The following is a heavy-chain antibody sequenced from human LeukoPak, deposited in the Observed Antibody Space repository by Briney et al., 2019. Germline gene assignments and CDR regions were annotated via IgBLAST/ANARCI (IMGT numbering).Heavy chain of an antibody. Sequence: GSLRLSCAASGFTFRSYSMNWVRQAPGKGLEWVSAIDPSSTYIYYADSVKGRFTISRDNAENSLYLQMNSLRVKDTAVYYCARAPTVLVGYCSSSSCQADYWGQGTLVTVSS. J-gene: IGHJ4*02. CDR1: GFTFRSYS. CDR2: IDPSSTYI. CDR3: ARAPTVLVGYCSSSSCQADY. V-gene: IGHV3-21*01. D-gene: IGHD2-2*01.